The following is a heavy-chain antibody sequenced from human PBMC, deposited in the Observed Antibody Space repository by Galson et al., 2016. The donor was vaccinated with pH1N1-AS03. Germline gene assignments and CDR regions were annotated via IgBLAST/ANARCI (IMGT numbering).Heavy chain of an antibody. D-gene: IGHD1-26*01. CDR1: GFTFSIYA. V-gene: IGHV3-23*01. J-gene: IGHJ2*01. CDR3: AKDPSGSGWWERRGDWYFDL. CDR2: VGGSSGTT. Sequence: SLRLSCAASGFTFSIYAMTWVRQVPGKGLEWVSSVGGSSGTTYYADSVKGRFTITRDNSKNTVYLQMNSLRAEDTAVYFCAKDPSGSGWWERRGDWYFDLWGRDTLVTVSS.